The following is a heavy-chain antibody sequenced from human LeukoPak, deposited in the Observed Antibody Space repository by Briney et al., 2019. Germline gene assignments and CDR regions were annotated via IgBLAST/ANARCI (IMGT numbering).Heavy chain of an antibody. V-gene: IGHV3-21*01. Sequence: PGGSLRLSCAASGFTFSTYWMSWVRQAPGKGLEWVSSISSSSSYIYYADSVKGRFTISRDNAKNSLYLQMNSLRAEDTAVYYCARGSLASEYSSRDYYYGMDVWGQGTTVTVSS. CDR3: ARGSLASEYSSRDYYYGMDV. D-gene: IGHD6-6*01. CDR1: GFTFSTYW. CDR2: ISSSSSYI. J-gene: IGHJ6*02.